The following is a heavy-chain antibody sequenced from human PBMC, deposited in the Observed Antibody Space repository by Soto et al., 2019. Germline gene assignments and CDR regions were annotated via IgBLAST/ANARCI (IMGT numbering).Heavy chain of an antibody. CDR3: EKGQFSVAAAGTYCDYGTDV. CDR1: GFAFSIYG. D-gene: IGHD6-13*01. V-gene: IGHV3-30*18. J-gene: IGHJ6*04. CDR2: ISCDGSNK. Sequence: WGSLRLSCAGSGFAFSIYGMHLVRQSPGKGLEGVAFISCDGSNKYYADSVKGRFTISRDNSKNTMYLQMNSLRAEDTAVYYCEKGQFSVAAAGTYCDYGTDVSGYGASITVSS.